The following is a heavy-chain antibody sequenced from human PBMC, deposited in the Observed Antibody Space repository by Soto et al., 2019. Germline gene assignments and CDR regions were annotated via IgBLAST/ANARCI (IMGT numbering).Heavy chain of an antibody. D-gene: IGHD2-21*02. CDR3: ARDVTINHFCFDL. CDR1: GGSLKSGGYY. CDR2: IYYTGRT. Sequence: SETLSLTCTVSGGSLKSGGYYWSWILQQPGRGLEWIGYIYYTGRTYYNPSLESRVTFPVDTSTNQFSLQLSSVTAADTAAYYCARDVTINHFCFDLCGHGPLVTVS. V-gene: IGHV4-31*02. J-gene: IGHJ5*02.